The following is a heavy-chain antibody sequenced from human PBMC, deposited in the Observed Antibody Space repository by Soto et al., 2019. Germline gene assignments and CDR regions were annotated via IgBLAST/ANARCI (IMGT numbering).Heavy chain of an antibody. CDR2: IYYSGST. CDR3: ARKGYLGYYYMDV. Sequence: PSETLSLTCTVSGGSISSYYWSWIRQPPGKGLEWIGYIYYSGSTNYNPSLKSRVTISVDTSKNQFSLKLSSVTAADTAVYYCARKGYLGYYYMDVWGKGTTVTVSS. D-gene: IGHD3-22*01. J-gene: IGHJ6*03. CDR1: GGSISSYY. V-gene: IGHV4-59*08.